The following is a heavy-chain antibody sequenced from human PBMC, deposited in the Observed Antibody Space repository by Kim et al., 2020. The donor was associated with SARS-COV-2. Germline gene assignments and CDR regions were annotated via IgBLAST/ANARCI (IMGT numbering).Heavy chain of an antibody. D-gene: IGHD5-12*01. Sequence: SETLSLTCAVSGGSISSSNWWSWVRQPPGKGLEWIGEIYHSGSTNYNPSLKSRVTISVDKSKNQFSLKLSSVTAADTAVYYCARLRPPDIVATIGHYYYGMDVWGQGTTVTVSS. CDR1: GGSISSSNW. CDR2: IYHSGST. CDR3: ARLRPPDIVATIGHYYYGMDV. V-gene: IGHV4-4*02. J-gene: IGHJ6*02.